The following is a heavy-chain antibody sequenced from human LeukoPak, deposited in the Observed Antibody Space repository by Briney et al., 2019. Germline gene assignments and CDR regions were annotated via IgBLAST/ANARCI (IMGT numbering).Heavy chain of an antibody. CDR1: GFTFSSYG. D-gene: IGHD3-10*02. CDR3: AELCIAMIGGV. J-gene: IGHJ6*04. Sequence: GGSLTLYCAASGFTFSSYGMSWVRQAPGKGLEWVSAISGSGGSTYYAVSVKGRFTIYRDNAKHSLYLQMNSLRAGDTSVYYWAELCIAMIGGVWGKGTTVTISS. V-gene: IGHV3-23*01. CDR2: ISGSGGST.